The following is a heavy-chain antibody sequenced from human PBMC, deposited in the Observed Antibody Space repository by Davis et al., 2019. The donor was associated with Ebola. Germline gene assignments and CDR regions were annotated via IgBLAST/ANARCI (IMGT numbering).Heavy chain of an antibody. CDR2: ISYDGSNK. J-gene: IGHJ4*02. CDR3: ASNGDSSGYLTFSY. Sequence: PGGSLRLSCAASGFTFSSYAMHWVRQAPGKGLEWVAVISYDGSNKYYADSVKGRFTISRDNSKNTLYLQMNSLRAEDTAVYYCASNGDSSGYLTFSYWGQGTLVTVSS. V-gene: IGHV3-30-3*01. CDR1: GFTFSSYA. D-gene: IGHD3-22*01.